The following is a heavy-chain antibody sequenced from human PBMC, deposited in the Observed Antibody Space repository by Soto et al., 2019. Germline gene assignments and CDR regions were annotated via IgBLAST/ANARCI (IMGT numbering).Heavy chain of an antibody. CDR1: GFALSSYS. Sequence: EVQLVESGGRLVKPGGSLRLSCAVSGFALSSYSIAWVRQAPGKGLEWVSFTFNYAGRLYYAASVKGRFAISRDDAKNSVYLQINSLRAEDTAVYYFARDEVYCVGVYCFRSAFELWGQGTVVTVSS. V-gene: IGHV3-21*01. D-gene: IGHD2-21*01. CDR2: TFNYAGRL. CDR3: ARDEVYCVGVYCFRSAFEL. J-gene: IGHJ3*01.